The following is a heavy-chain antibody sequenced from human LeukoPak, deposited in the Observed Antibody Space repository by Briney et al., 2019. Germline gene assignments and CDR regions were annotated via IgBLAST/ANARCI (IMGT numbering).Heavy chain of an antibody. CDR1: GGSISSGSYY. CDR3: ARDEGLGYCSGGSCYTDWYFDL. CDR2: IYTSGST. Sequence: SETLSLTCTVSGGSISSGSYYWSWIRQPAGKGLEWIGRIYTSGSTNYNPSLKSRVTISVDTSKNQFSLKLSSVTAADTAVYYCARDEGLGYCSGGSCYTDWYFDLWGRGTLVTVSS. J-gene: IGHJ2*01. D-gene: IGHD2-15*01. V-gene: IGHV4-61*02.